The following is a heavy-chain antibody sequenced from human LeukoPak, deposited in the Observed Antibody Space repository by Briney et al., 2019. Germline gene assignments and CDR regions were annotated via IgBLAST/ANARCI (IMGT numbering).Heavy chain of an antibody. CDR1: GGSISSYY. D-gene: IGHD6-13*01. J-gene: IGHJ6*02. CDR3: AREVAAAGTYYYGMDV. CDR2: IYSSGST. Sequence: SGTLSLTCTVSGGSISSYYWSWIRQPPGKGLEWIGYIYSSGSTNYNPSLKSRVTMSVDTSKNQFSLKLSSVTAADTAVYYCAREVAAAGTYYYGMDVWGQGTTVTVSS. V-gene: IGHV4-59*01.